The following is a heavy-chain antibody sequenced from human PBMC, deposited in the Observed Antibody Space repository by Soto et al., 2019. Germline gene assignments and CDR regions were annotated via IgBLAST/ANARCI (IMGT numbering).Heavy chain of an antibody. V-gene: IGHV3-7*03. CDR1: GFTLSMYS. Sequence: GGSLRLSCEVSGFTLSMYSMTWVRQAPGKGLEWVAKIPQEGSDGHYVDSVKGRFTISRDNAKNSVYLQMNSLRAEDTAVYYCARDQLILPAHDFFYGSDVGGQGAKVTVS. D-gene: IGHD2-21*02. CDR3: ARDQLILPAHDFFYGSDV. J-gene: IGHJ6*02. CDR2: IPQEGSDG.